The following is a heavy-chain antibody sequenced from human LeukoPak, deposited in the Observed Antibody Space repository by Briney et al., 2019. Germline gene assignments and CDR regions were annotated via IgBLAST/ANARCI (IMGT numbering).Heavy chain of an antibody. CDR2: IYYSGST. Sequence: PSETLSLTCTVSGGSISSYYWSWIRQPPGKGLEWVGHIYYSGSTNYNPSLKSRVTISVDTSKNQFSLKLSSVTAADTAVYYCARAKAAPPSYYYYYMDVWGKGTTVTVSS. CDR1: GGSISSYY. D-gene: IGHD2-15*01. J-gene: IGHJ6*03. CDR3: ARAKAAPPSYYYYYMDV. V-gene: IGHV4-59*08.